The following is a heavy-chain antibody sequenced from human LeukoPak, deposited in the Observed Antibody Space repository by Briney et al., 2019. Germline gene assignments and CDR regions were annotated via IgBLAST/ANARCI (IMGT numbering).Heavy chain of an antibody. V-gene: IGHV1-18*01. Sequence: ASVKVSCKASGYTFTSYGISWVRQAPGQGLEWMGWTSAYNGNTNYAQKLQGRVTMTTDTSTSTAYMELRSLRSDDTVVYYCARHSSDWEFDYWGQGTLVTVSS. CDR2: TSAYNGNT. CDR1: GYTFTSYG. CDR3: ARHSSDWEFDY. D-gene: IGHD6-19*01. J-gene: IGHJ4*02.